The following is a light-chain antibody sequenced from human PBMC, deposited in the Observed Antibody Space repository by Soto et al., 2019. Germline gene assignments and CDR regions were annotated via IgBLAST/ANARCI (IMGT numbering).Light chain of an antibody. CDR2: GTS. J-gene: IGKJ4*01. CDR3: QEYNNWHPIT. Sequence: IHTPQSPSSLSAYVDARVTISCRASQNINNNVNWYQQKPGTAPNLLIYGTSSLQTGVPSRFSGSGSGTEFTLTITSLQSEDFAVYYCQEYNNWHPITVGGGTKVDIK. V-gene: IGKV1-39*02. CDR1: QNINNN.